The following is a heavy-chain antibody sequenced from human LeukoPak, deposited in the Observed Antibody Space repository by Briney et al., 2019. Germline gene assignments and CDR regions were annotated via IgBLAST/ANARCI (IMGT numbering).Heavy chain of an antibody. V-gene: IGHV4-39*01. J-gene: IGHJ6*02. CDR3: GAGTDHYYYYYGMDV. D-gene: IGHD6-19*01. CDR1: GGSISSSSYY. Sequence: TSETLSLTCTVSGGSISSSSYYWGWIRQPPGKGLEWIGSIYYSGSTYYNPSLKSRVTISVDTSKNQFSLKLSSVTAADTAVYYCGAGTDHYYYYYGMDVWGQGTTVTVSS. CDR2: IYYSGST.